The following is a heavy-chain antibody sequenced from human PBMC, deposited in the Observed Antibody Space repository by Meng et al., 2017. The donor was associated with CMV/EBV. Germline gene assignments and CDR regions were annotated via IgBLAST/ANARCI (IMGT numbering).Heavy chain of an antibody. J-gene: IGHJ4*02. D-gene: IGHD2-2*01. CDR2: IKPDGSEK. Sequence: GESLKISCAASGFSFSSYWMSWVRQAPGKGLEWVANIKPDGSEKYSVGSVKGRFTVSRDNAKNSLDHQMNSLRAEDTAVYYCARDLYCSSIICYTGDYFDYWGRGTMVTVSS. CDR3: ARDLYCSSIICYTGDYFDY. V-gene: IGHV3-7*01. CDR1: GFSFSSYW.